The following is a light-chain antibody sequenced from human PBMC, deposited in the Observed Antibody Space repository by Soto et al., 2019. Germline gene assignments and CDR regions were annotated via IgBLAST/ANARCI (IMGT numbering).Light chain of an antibody. CDR1: SSDVGGYKY. Sequence: QSALTQPASVSGSPGQSITISCTGTSSDVGGYKYVSWYQQHPGKAPKLMIYEVSNRPSGVSNRFSGSKSGNTASLTISGLQAEDAADYYCSSYTSSSTVVFGGGTNLTVL. J-gene: IGLJ2*01. CDR2: EVS. V-gene: IGLV2-14*01. CDR3: SSYTSSSTVV.